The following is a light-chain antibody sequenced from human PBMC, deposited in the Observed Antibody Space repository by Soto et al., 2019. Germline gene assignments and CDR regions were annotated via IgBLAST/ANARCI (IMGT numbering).Light chain of an antibody. CDR3: SSYTKTSTLL. V-gene: IGLV2-14*02. CDR2: DVS. Sequence: QSALTQPASVSGSPGQSITISCTGTRSDVGAYNLVSWYKQHPGRAPKLFIFDVSDRPSGVSTRFSGSKSGNTASLTISGLQAEDEAFYYCSSYTKTSTLLFGGGTKLTVL. CDR1: RSDVGAYNL. J-gene: IGLJ3*02.